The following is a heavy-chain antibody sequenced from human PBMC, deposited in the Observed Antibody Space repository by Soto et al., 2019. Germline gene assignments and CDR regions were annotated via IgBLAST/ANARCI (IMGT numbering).Heavy chain of an antibody. Sequence: SVKVSCKASGGTFSSNAISWVRQAPGQGLEWMGGIIPMFGTANYAQRFQGRVTITADESTSTAYMELSSLRSEDTAVYFCARAERSGYYADYYYGKDVWGQGTPVTVSS. CDR1: GGTFSSNA. V-gene: IGHV1-69*13. CDR2: IIPMFGTA. CDR3: ARAERSGYYADYYYGKDV. J-gene: IGHJ6*02. D-gene: IGHD3-3*01.